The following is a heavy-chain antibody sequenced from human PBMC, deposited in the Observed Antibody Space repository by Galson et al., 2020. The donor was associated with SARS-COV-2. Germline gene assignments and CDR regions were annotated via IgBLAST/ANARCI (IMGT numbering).Heavy chain of an antibody. D-gene: IGHD6-13*01. J-gene: IGHJ6*03. Sequence: SVKVSCKASGGTFSSYAIRWVRQAPGQGLEWMGGIIPILGIANYAQKFQGRVTITADKSTSTAYMELSRLRSEDTAVYYCARVYLGWQQLAEYYYYCMDVWGKGTTVTVSS. CDR1: GGTFSSYA. CDR3: ARVYLGWQQLAEYYYYCMDV. CDR2: IIPILGIA. V-gene: IGHV1-69*10.